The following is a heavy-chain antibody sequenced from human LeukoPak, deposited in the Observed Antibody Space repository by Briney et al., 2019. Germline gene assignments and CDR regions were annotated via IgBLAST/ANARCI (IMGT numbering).Heavy chain of an antibody. CDR1: GFSLSTSGMR. J-gene: IGHJ4*02. CDR3: ARSPSYGTVDY. Sequence: SGPTLVNPTQTLTLTCTFSGFSLSTSGMRVSWVRQPPGKALEWLARIDWDDDKFYSTSLKTRLTISKDTSKNQVVLTMTNMDPVHTATYYCARSPSYGTVDYWGQGTLVTVSS. CDR2: IDWDDDK. D-gene: IGHD5-18*01. V-gene: IGHV2-70*04.